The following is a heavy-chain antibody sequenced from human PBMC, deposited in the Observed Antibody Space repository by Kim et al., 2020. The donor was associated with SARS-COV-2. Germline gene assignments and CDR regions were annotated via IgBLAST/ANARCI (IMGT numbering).Heavy chain of an antibody. CDR2: ISSSGSTI. CDR3: ARDLRTTAFDYYYYGMDV. J-gene: IGHJ6*02. D-gene: IGHD4-17*01. CDR1: GFTFSSYE. Sequence: GGSLRLSCAASGFTFSSYEMNWVRQAPGKGLEWVSYISSSGSTIYYADSVKGRFTISRHNAKNSLYLQMNSLRAEDTAVYYCARDLRTTAFDYYYYGMDVWGQGTTVTVSS. V-gene: IGHV3-48*03.